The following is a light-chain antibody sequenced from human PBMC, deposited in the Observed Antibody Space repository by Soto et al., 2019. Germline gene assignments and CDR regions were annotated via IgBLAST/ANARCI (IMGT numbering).Light chain of an antibody. V-gene: IGKV3-20*01. CDR3: QQYGRSPPFT. CDR2: GAS. J-gene: IGKJ2*01. CDR1: QSVSSSY. Sequence: ELVLTQSPGTLSLSPGERATLSCRASQSVSSSYLAWYQQKPGQAPGLLIYGASNRATGIPDRFSGSGSWKDFTLTISRLEPEDFSVYFCQQYGRSPPFTFGQGTKVEIK.